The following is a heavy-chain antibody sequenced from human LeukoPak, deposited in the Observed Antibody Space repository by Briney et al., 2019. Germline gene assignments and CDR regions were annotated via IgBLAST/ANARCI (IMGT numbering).Heavy chain of an antibody. CDR3: ARTVPRCGMDV. Sequence: GGSLRLSCAASGFTFSSYSMNWVRQAPGKGLEWVSSISSSSSYIYYADSVKGRFTISRDNAKSSLYLQMNSLRAEDTAVYYCARTVPRCGMDVWGQGTTVTVSS. CDR1: GFTFSSYS. CDR2: ISSSSSYI. D-gene: IGHD4-11*01. J-gene: IGHJ6*02. V-gene: IGHV3-21*01.